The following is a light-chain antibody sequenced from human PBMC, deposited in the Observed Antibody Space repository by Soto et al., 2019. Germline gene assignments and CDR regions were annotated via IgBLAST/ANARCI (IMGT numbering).Light chain of an antibody. J-gene: IGKJ1*01. CDR1: EKINKW. CDR2: AAS. CDR3: QKYNSARWT. Sequence: DIQMTQSPSTPSASVGDRVTITCRASEKINKWLAWYQQKPWKVPKLLIYAASTLQSGVPSRFSGSGSGTDFTLTISSLQPEDVATYYCQKYNSARWTFGQGTKVDIK. V-gene: IGKV1-27*01.